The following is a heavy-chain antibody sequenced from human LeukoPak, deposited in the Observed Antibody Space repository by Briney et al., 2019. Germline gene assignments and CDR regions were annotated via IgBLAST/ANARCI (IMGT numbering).Heavy chain of an antibody. V-gene: IGHV1-24*01. J-gene: IGHJ4*02. CDR1: GYTLTELS. D-gene: IGHD6-13*01. CDR2: FDPEDGET. Sequence: ASVKISCKVSGYTLTELSMHWVRQAPGKGLEWMGGFDPEDGETIYAQKFQGRVTMTEDTSTDTAYMELSSLRSGDTAVYYCATGPIAAAGTDYWGQGTLVTVSS. CDR3: ATGPIAAAGTDY.